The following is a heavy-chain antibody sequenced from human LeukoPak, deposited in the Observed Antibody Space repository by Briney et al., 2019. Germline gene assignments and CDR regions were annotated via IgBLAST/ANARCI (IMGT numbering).Heavy chain of an antibody. Sequence: SETLSLTCIVSGASLSTYYGTWIRQAPGKGLEWIGYIFYSGGTNYNSSLKSRVTLSIDTSKNQFSLKLSSVTAADTAVYYCARHLAQYYYYYMDVWGKGTTVTISS. CDR2: IFYSGGT. J-gene: IGHJ6*03. D-gene: IGHD3-3*02. V-gene: IGHV4-59*08. CDR3: ARHLAQYYYYYMDV. CDR1: GASLSTYY.